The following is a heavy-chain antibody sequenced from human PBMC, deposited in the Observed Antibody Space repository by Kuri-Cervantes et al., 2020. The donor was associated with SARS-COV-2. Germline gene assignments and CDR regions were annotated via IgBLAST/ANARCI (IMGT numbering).Heavy chain of an antibody. CDR2: INHSGRT. CDR1: GGSFSGYY. D-gene: IGHD2-2*01. Sequence: GSLRLSCAVYGGSFSGYYWSWIRQPPEKGLEWIGEINHSGRTNYNPSLKSRVTISVDTSKNQFSLKLSSVTAADTAVYYCARRSGYCSSTSCYFFDYWGQGTLVTVSS. CDR3: ARRSGYCSSTSCYFFDY. V-gene: IGHV4-34*01. J-gene: IGHJ4*02.